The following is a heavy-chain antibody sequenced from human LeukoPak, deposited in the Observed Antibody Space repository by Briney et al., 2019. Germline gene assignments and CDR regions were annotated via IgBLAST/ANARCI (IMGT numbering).Heavy chain of an antibody. Sequence: ASVKVSCKASGGTFSSYAISWVRQAPGQGLEWMGGIIPIFGTANYAQKFQGRVTITADKSTSTAYMELSSLRSEDTAVYYCARAALSYYDYVWGSYRYKRFDYWGQGTLVTVSS. CDR1: GGTFSSYA. CDR2: IIPIFGTA. J-gene: IGHJ4*02. D-gene: IGHD3-16*02. CDR3: ARAALSYYDYVWGSYRYKRFDY. V-gene: IGHV1-69*06.